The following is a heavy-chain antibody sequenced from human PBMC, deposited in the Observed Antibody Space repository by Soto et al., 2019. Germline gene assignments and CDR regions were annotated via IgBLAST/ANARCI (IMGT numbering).Heavy chain of an antibody. Sequence: GGSLRLSCAASGFTFSSYAMSWVRQAPGKGLEWVSAVSGGGGSAYYADSVKGRFTISRDNSKNTLYLQMNSLRAEDTAVYYCAKHAYSYYNYMDVWGKGTTVTVSS. CDR3: AKHAYSYYNYMDV. V-gene: IGHV3-23*01. D-gene: IGHD2-21*01. J-gene: IGHJ6*03. CDR1: GFTFSSYA. CDR2: VSGGGGSA.